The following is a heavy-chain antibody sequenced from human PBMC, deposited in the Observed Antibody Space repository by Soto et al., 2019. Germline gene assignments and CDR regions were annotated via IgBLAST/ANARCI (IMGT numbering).Heavy chain of an antibody. CDR1: GGTFSSYA. CDR2: IIPIFGTA. CDR3: ASTGEYSGPLKLNKFDY. V-gene: IGHV1-69*13. J-gene: IGHJ4*02. Sequence: ASVKVSCKASGGTFSSYAISWVRQAPGQGLEWMGGIIPIFGTANYAQKFQGRVTITADESTSTAYMELSSLRSEDTAVYYCASTGEYSGPLKLNKFDYWGQGTLVTVSS. D-gene: IGHD6-6*01.